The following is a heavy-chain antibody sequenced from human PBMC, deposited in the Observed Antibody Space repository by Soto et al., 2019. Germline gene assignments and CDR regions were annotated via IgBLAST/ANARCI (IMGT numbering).Heavy chain of an antibody. CDR3: AKGPNFQLDYFGY. CDR2: ISGSGGST. D-gene: IGHD1-1*01. Sequence: GGSLRLSCAASGFTFRNYAISWVRQAPGKGLEWVSSISGSGGSTYYADSVKGRFSISRDNSENTLSLQMNSLRVEDTAVYYCAKGPNFQLDYFGYWGQGTLVTVSS. V-gene: IGHV3-23*01. J-gene: IGHJ4*02. CDR1: GFTFRNYA.